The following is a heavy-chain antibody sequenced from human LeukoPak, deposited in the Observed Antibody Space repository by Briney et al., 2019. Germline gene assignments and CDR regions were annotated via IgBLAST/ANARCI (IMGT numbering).Heavy chain of an antibody. CDR3: ARTQFTLIAAAGTIDY. V-gene: IGHV1-18*01. J-gene: IGHJ4*02. CDR1: GDTFTSYG. Sequence: ASVKVSCKASGDTFTSYGISWVRQAPGQGLEWMGWISAYNGNTNYAQKLQGRVTMTTDTSTSTAYMEPRSLRSDDTAVYYCARTQFTLIAAAGTIDYWGQGTLVTVSS. CDR2: ISAYNGNT. D-gene: IGHD6-13*01.